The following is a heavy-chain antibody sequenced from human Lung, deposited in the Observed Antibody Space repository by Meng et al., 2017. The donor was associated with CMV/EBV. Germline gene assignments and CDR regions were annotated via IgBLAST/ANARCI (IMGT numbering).Heavy chain of an antibody. Sequence: GSLRLXCAINSGSFSGYYWSWIRQPPGGAMEWIGEINQSGSPNYNPSLKNRVTMSIDTSEDQFSLKLSSVTAADTAVYYCSRGEGAIAVVPAANYYGMDVWGQGTTVTVSS. CDR1: SGSFSGYY. J-gene: IGHJ6*02. V-gene: IGHV4-34*01. D-gene: IGHD2-2*01. CDR3: SRGEGAIAVVPAANYYGMDV. CDR2: INQSGSP.